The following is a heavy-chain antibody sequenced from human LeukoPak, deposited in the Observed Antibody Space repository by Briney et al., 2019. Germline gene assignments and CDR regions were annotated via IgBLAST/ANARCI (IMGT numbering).Heavy chain of an antibody. J-gene: IGHJ5*02. Sequence: SGGSLRLSCAASGFTFSSYSMNWVRQAPGKGLEWVSYISSSSSTIYYADSVKGRFTISRDNAKNSLYLQMNSLRAEDTAVYYCARGGWSIAAGGWFDPWGQGTLVTVSS. CDR2: ISSSSSTI. CDR3: ARGGWSIAAGGWFDP. CDR1: GFTFSSYS. V-gene: IGHV3-48*01. D-gene: IGHD6-6*01.